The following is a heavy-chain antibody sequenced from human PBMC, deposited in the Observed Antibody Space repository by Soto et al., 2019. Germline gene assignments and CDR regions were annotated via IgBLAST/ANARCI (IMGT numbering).Heavy chain of an antibody. Sequence: SETLSLTCTVSGGSISSYYWSWIRQPPGKGLEWIGYIYYSGSTNYNPSLKSRVTISVDTSKNQFSLKLSSVTAADTAVYYCARARYYDILTGYYSSWFDPWGQGTLVTVSS. CDR3: ARARYYDILTGYYSSWFDP. CDR2: IYYSGST. CDR1: GGSISSYY. J-gene: IGHJ5*02. D-gene: IGHD3-9*01. V-gene: IGHV4-59*12.